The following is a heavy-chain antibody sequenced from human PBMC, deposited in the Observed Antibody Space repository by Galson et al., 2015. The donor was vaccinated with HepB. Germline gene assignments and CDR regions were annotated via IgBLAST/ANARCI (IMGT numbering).Heavy chain of an antibody. D-gene: IGHD2-15*01. V-gene: IGHV3-48*03. CDR3: VRDGIYCRGGWCHPY. Sequence: SLRLSCAASGFPFSSCEMNWVRQAPGKGPEWLSYINNGGTTMYYADSVKGRFSISRDNAKNSLYLQMSSLRAEDTAVYYCVRDGIYCRGGWCHPYWGQGTLVSVSS. CDR2: INNGGTTM. CDR1: GFPFSSCE. J-gene: IGHJ4*02.